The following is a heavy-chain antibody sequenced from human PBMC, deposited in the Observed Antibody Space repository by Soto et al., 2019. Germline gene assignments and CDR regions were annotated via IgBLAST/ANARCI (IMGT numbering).Heavy chain of an antibody. Sequence: QVQLVESGGGVVQPGRSLRLSCAASGFTFSSYGMHWVRQAPGKGLEWVAVIWYDGSTKYYADSVKGRFTISRENSKNTLYLQMNSLRAEDTAVYYCARGNYLGAFDIWGQGTMVTVSS. J-gene: IGHJ3*02. CDR3: ARGNYLGAFDI. CDR2: IWYDGSTK. V-gene: IGHV3-33*01. CDR1: GFTFSSYG. D-gene: IGHD3-10*01.